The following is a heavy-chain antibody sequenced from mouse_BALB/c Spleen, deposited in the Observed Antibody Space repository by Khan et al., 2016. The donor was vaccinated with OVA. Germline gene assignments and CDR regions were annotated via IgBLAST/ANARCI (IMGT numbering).Heavy chain of an antibody. CDR2: INPTSGYT. V-gene: IGHV1-7*01. J-gene: IGHJ2*01. CDR3: TRDRIDN. Sequence: QVQLKQSGAELAKPGASVQMSCKASGYTFTTYWMHWVKQRPGQGLEWIGYINPTSGYTDYSENFKDKATLSADKSSSTAYMQLSRLTSEDSAVYYCTRDRIDNWGQGTTLTVSS. CDR1: GYTFTTYW.